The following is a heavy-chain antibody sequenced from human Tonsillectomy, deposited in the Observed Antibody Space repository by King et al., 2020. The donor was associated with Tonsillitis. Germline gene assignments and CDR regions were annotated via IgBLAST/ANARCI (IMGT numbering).Heavy chain of an antibody. CDR2: IYSGGSST. Sequence: VQLVESGGGLVQPGGSLRLSCAASGFTFSSYAMSWVRQAPGKGLEWVSVIYSGGSSTYYADSEKGRFTISRDNSKNTLYLQMNSLRAEDPAVYYCAKGGDDILTGYYPDYWGQGTLVTVSS. J-gene: IGHJ4*02. D-gene: IGHD3-9*01. CDR3: AKGGDDILTGYYPDY. CDR1: GFTFSSYA. V-gene: IGHV3-23*03.